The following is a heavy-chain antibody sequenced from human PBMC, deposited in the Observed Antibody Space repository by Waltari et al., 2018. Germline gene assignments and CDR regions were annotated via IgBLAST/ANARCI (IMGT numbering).Heavy chain of an antibody. CDR1: GGSFSGYY. CDR2: INHSGST. D-gene: IGHD1-1*01. V-gene: IGHV4-34*01. CDR3: AIDPDGERPQGL. J-gene: IGHJ4*02. Sequence: QVQLQQWGAGLLKPSETLSLTCAVYGGSFSGYYWSWIRQPPGKGLEWIGEINHSGSTNYNPSLKSRVTISVDTSKNQFSLKRSSVTAADTAVYYCAIDPDGERPQGLWGQGTLVTVSS.